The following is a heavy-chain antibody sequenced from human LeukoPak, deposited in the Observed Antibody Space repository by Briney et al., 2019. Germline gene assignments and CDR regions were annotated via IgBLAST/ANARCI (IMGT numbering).Heavy chain of an antibody. J-gene: IGHJ4*02. D-gene: IGHD3-3*01. CDR1: GGTFSSYA. Sequence: SVKVSCKASGGTFSSYAISWVRQAPGQGLEWMGGIIPIFGTANYAQKFQGRVTITADESTSTAYMELSSLRSEDTAVYYCARPPTNTYDFWSGANFDYWGQGTLVTVSS. CDR2: IIPIFGTA. CDR3: ARPPTNTYDFWSGANFDY. V-gene: IGHV1-69*13.